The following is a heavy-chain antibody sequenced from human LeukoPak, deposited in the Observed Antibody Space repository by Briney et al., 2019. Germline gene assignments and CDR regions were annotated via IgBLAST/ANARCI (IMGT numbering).Heavy chain of an antibody. D-gene: IGHD3-3*01. V-gene: IGHV1-2*02. CDR3: ASTPYYDFWSGSLYYFDY. CDR2: INPNSGGT. CDR1: GYTFTGYY. Sequence: ASVTVSCKASGYTFTGYYMHWVRQAPGQGLGRMGWINPNSGGTNYSQKFQGRVTMTRDTSISTDYMELSRLRSDDTAVYYCASTPYYDFWSGSLYYFDYWGQGTLVTVSS. J-gene: IGHJ4*02.